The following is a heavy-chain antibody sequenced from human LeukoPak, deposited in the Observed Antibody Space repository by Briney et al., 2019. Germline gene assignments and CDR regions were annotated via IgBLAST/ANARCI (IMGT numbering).Heavy chain of an antibody. Sequence: GGSLRLSCAASGLTFSDYSMTWIRQAPGKGLFWVSGISAGGGSTYYADSVKGRFTISRDNSRNTLYLQMNSLRAEDTAVYYCAKDAAGPEYWGQGTLVTVSS. V-gene: IGHV3-23*01. D-gene: IGHD6-13*01. CDR2: ISAGGGST. J-gene: IGHJ4*02. CDR3: AKDAAGPEY. CDR1: GLTFSDYS.